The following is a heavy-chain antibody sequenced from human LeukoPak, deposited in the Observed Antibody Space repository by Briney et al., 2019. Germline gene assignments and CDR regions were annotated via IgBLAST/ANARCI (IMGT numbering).Heavy chain of an antibody. D-gene: IGHD3-22*01. CDR2: IRADGSNK. Sequence: GGSLRLSCAASGFTFSIYGMHWVRQAPGKGLEWVAFIRADGSNKYYADSVKGRFTISRDNSKNTLYLQMNSLRAEDTAVYYCEKLGDSSGYYYLAYYYYMDVWGKGTTVTISS. CDR1: GFTFSIYG. J-gene: IGHJ6*03. CDR3: EKLGDSSGYYYLAYYYYMDV. V-gene: IGHV3-30*02.